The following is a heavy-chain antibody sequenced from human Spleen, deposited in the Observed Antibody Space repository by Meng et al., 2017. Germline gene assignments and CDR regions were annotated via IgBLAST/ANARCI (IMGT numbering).Heavy chain of an antibody. D-gene: IGHD6-19*01. Sequence: GSLRLSCTVSGYSISSGYYWGWIRQPPGKGLEWIGSIYHSGSTYYNPSLKSRVTISVDTSKNQFSLKLSSVTAADTAVYYCARVPSVAGMNYFDIWGQGTMVTV. J-gene: IGHJ3*02. CDR3: ARVPSVAGMNYFDI. V-gene: IGHV4-38-2*02. CDR1: GYSISSGYY. CDR2: IYHSGST.